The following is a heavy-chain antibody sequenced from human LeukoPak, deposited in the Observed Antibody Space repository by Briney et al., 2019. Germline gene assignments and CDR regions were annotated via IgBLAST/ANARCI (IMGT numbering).Heavy chain of an antibody. D-gene: IGHD3-3*01. CDR2: IRGSGGST. V-gene: IGHV3-23*01. J-gene: IGHJ4*02. Sequence: PGGSLRLSCAASGFTFSSYAMSWVRQAPGKGLEWVSAIRGSGGSTYYADSVKGRFTISRDNSKNTLYLQMNSLRAEDTAVYYCAKPKGYDFWSGYREGYFDYWGQGTLVTVSS. CDR3: AKPKGYDFWSGYREGYFDY. CDR1: GFTFSSYA.